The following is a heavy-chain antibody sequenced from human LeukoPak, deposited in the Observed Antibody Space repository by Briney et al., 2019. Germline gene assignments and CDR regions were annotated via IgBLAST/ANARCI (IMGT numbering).Heavy chain of an antibody. D-gene: IGHD2-2*01. CDR1: GFTFSNAW. V-gene: IGHV3-15*01. J-gene: IGHJ4*02. Sequence: TGGSLRLSCAASGFTFSNAWMSWVRQAPGRGLEWVGRIKSKTDGGTTDYAAPVKGRFTISRDDSTNTLYLQMNSLKTEDAAVYYCTTVFGLRSTSLDYGGKGPLVTVPS. CDR2: IKSKTDGGTT. CDR3: TTVFGLRSTSLDY.